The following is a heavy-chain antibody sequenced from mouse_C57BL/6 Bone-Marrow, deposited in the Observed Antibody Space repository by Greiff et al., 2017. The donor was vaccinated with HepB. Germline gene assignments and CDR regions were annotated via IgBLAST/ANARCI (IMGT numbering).Heavy chain of an antibody. D-gene: IGHD2-4*01. V-gene: IGHV14-4*01. J-gene: IGHJ2*01. CDR2: IDPENGDT. Sequence: VQLQQSGAELVRSGASVKLSCTASGFNIKDDYMHWVKQRPEQGLEWIGWIDPENGDTEYASKFQGKATITADTSSNTAYLQLSSLTSEDTAVYYCTTDDYDGDYFDYWGQGTTLTVSS. CDR3: TTDDYDGDYFDY. CDR1: GFNIKDDY.